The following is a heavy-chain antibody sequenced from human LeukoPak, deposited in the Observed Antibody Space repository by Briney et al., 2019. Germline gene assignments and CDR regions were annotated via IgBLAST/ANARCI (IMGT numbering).Heavy chain of an antibody. J-gene: IGHJ4*02. D-gene: IGHD6-13*01. Sequence: ASVKVSCKASGYTFTSYGISWVRQAPGQGLEWMGWISAYNGNTNYAQKLQGRVTMTTDTSTSTAYMELRSLRSDDTAVYYCARDPTRYGIAAAGKVDYFDYWGQGTLVTVSS. V-gene: IGHV1-18*01. CDR1: GYTFTSYG. CDR3: ARDPTRYGIAAAGKVDYFDY. CDR2: ISAYNGNT.